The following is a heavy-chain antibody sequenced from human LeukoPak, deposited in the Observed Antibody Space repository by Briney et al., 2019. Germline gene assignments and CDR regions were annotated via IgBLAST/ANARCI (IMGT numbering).Heavy chain of an antibody. CDR3: ARGKAAGYCSSTSCYSPFDY. Sequence: SVKVSCKASGGTFSSYAIGWVRQAPGQGLEWMGGIIPIFGTANYAQKFQGRVTITADESTSTAYMELSSLRSEDTAVYYCARGKAAGYCSSTSCYSPFDYWGQGTLVTVSS. D-gene: IGHD2-2*01. J-gene: IGHJ4*02. CDR2: IIPIFGTA. V-gene: IGHV1-69*01. CDR1: GGTFSSYA.